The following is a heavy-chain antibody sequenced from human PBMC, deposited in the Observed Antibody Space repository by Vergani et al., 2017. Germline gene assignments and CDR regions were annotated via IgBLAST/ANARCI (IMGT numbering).Heavy chain of an antibody. Sequence: QVQLVQSGAEVKKPGASVKVSCKASGYTFTSYGISWVRQAPGQGLEWMGWISAYNGNTNYAQKLQGRVTMTTDTSTSTAYMELSSLRSEDTAVYYCARVGAAAGPYWYFDLWGRGTLVTVSS. CDR1: GYTFTSYG. CDR2: ISAYNGNT. J-gene: IGHJ2*01. CDR3: ARVGAAAGPYWYFDL. V-gene: IGHV1-18*01. D-gene: IGHD6-13*01.